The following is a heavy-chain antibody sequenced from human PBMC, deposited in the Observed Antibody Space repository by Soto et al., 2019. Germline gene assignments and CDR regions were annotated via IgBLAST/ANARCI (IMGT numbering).Heavy chain of an antibody. V-gene: IGHV4-30-4*01. Sequence: SETLSLTCTVSGDSISSGDYYWSWIRQPPGKGLEWIGYIYYSGSTYYNPSLKSRVTISVDTSKNQFSLKLSSVTAADTAVYYCARVADTYYFDYWGQGTLVTVS. J-gene: IGHJ4*02. CDR2: IYYSGST. CDR1: GDSISSGDYY. D-gene: IGHD6-19*01. CDR3: ARVADTYYFDY.